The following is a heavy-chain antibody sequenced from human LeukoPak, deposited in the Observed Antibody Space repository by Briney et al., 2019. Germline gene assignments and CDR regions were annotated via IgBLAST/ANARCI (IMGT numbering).Heavy chain of an antibody. J-gene: IGHJ5*02. CDR3: ARGVTPDWFDP. Sequence: GGSLRLSCAASGFTVCSNYMSWVRQAPGKGLEWVSVIYSGGTTYYADSVKGRFTISRDNSKNTQYLQMNRLRAEDTAVYYCARGVTPDWFDPWGQGTLVTVSS. D-gene: IGHD2-21*02. V-gene: IGHV3-66*01. CDR1: GFTVCSNY. CDR2: IYSGGTT.